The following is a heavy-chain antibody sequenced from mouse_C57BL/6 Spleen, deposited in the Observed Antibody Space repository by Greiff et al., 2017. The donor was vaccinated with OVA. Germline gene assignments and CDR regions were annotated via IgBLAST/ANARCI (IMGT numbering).Heavy chain of an antibody. CDR1: GYTFTSYW. CDR3: ARVRAIYYGNWYFDV. V-gene: IGHV1-69*01. J-gene: IGHJ1*03. Sequence: QVQLQQPGAELVMPGASVKLSCKASGYTFTSYWMHWVKQRPGQGLEWIGEIDPSDSYTNYNQKFKGKSTLTVDKSSSTAYMQLSSLTSEYSAVYYCARVRAIYYGNWYFDVWGTGTTVTVSS. CDR2: IDPSDSYT. D-gene: IGHD2-1*01.